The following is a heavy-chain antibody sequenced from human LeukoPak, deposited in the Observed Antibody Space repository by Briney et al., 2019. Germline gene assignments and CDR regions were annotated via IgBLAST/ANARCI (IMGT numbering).Heavy chain of an antibody. CDR1: GGTFGDYG. Sequence: GGSLRLSCVASGGTFGDYGMSWVRQPPGKGLEWVSGINWDGTNTHYADSVKGRFTIARDNAENSLYLQMNSLRAEDTAVYYCARDPSRYDLDYWGQGTLVTVSS. D-gene: IGHD5-12*01. CDR2: INWDGTNT. CDR3: ARDPSRYDLDY. J-gene: IGHJ4*02. V-gene: IGHV3-20*04.